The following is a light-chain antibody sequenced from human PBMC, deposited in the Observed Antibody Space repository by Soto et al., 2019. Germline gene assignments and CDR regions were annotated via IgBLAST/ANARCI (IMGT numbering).Light chain of an antibody. CDR1: QSVSSN. J-gene: IGKJ4*01. CDR3: QQYKNWPPLT. Sequence: EILMTQSPTTLSVSPGERVTLSCRASQSVSSNLAWYQQKPGQAPRLLIYGAFTRATGIPARFSGSGSGTEFTLTISGLQSEDFAVYYCQQYKNWPPLTFGGGTKVEIK. CDR2: GAF. V-gene: IGKV3-15*01.